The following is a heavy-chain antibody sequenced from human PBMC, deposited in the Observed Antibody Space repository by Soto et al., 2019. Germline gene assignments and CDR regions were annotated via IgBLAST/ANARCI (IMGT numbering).Heavy chain of an antibody. CDR1: GYSISSGYY. CDR3: VRLAFCPATLVRGIEN. CDR2: IYLSVRT. V-gene: IGHV4-38-2*01. J-gene: IGHJ4*02. D-gene: IGHD2-15*01. Sequence: SETLSLTCAVSGYSISSGYYWVWLGHPPGQGQEWIGTIYLSVRTYFYAALDGRATMSVDTSKSQFSQRLCSVTAAIPAVYSCVRLAFCPATLVRGIENWDPGTLVTVSS.